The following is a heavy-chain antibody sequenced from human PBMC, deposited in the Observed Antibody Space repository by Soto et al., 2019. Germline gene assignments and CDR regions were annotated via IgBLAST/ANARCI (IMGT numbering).Heavy chain of an antibody. Sequence: PSETLSLTCTVSGGSISSYYWSWIRQPPGKGLEWIGYIYYSGSTNYNPSLKSRVTISVDTSKNQFSLKLSSVTAADTAVYYCARFTQRYSSFLDYYYGMDVWGQGTTVTVSS. V-gene: IGHV4-59*01. CDR2: IYYSGST. D-gene: IGHD5-18*01. J-gene: IGHJ6*02. CDR3: ARFTQRYSSFLDYYYGMDV. CDR1: GGSISSYY.